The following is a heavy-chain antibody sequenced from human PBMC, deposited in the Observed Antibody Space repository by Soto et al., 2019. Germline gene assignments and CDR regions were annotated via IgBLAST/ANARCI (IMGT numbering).Heavy chain of an antibody. CDR3: AIRRSGSAPWCGGSSCTSTYSYYMDV. V-gene: IGHV4-34*01. CDR2: FNHSGST. D-gene: IGHD2-21*01. CDR1: GGSFAGYY. J-gene: IGHJ6*03. Sequence: QVQLQQWGAGLLKPSETLSLTCSVSGGSFAGYYWSWIRQGPGRVLEGIGEFNHSGSTNYNPSLKSRGAIPLPTNNQFSLNLRSVTSADTAVYHCAIRRSGSAPWCGGSSCTSTYSYYMDVWAKGTTVAVSS.